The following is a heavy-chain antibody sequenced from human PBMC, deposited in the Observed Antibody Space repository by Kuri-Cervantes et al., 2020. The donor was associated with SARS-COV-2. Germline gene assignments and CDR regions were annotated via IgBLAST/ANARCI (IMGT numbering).Heavy chain of an antibody. V-gene: IGHV3-66*02. J-gene: IGHJ6*03. Sequence: GESLKISCAASIFTVNNDYMSWVRQAPGKGLEWVSIIYGGGSTYYADSVKGRFTISRDNSKNTLYLQMNSLRAEDTAVYYCAKGTQQLDLYYMDVWGKGTTVTVSS. CDR2: IYGGGST. D-gene: IGHD6-13*01. CDR3: AKGTQQLDLYYMDV. CDR1: IFTVNNDY.